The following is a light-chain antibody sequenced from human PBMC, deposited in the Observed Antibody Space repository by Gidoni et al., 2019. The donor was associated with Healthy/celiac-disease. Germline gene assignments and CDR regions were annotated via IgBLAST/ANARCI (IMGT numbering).Light chain of an antibody. Sequence: QSALTPPASVSGSPAQSITISCTGTSSDVWCYNYVSWYQQNPGKAPKLMIYEVSTRPTGCSNLFSGSTSGNTASLTISALLAEDEADYYCSSYTSSSSWVFGRGPKLTVL. CDR3: SSYTSSSSWV. CDR2: EVS. CDR1: SSDVWCYNY. J-gene: IGLJ3*02. V-gene: IGLV2-14*01.